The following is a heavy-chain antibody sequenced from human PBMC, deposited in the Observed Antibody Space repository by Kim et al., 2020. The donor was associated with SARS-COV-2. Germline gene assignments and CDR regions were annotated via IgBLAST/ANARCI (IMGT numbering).Heavy chain of an antibody. CDR1: GFTFSSYT. V-gene: IGHV3-23*01. CDR3: VTRLVANFDY. CDR2: ISDAPTGNT. D-gene: IGHD5-12*01. J-gene: IGHJ4*02. Sequence: GGSLRLSCTTSGFTFSSYTMNWVRRAPGKGLEWVSTISDAPTGNTYYAASVNGRITISGDASKNPASLHMDSMGDEDTAIYYCVTRLVANFDYWGPGTLV.